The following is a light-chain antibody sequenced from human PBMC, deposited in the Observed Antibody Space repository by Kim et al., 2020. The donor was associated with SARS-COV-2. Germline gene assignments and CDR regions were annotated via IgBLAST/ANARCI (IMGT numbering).Light chain of an antibody. Sequence: ATISCKSSQSVFSSPDNKNYLAWYQQKPGQSPKVLIYWASTRESGVPDRFSGSGSGTDFTLTITSLQAEDVAVYICQQYYDDPRTFGQGTKVDIK. CDR3: QQYYDDPRT. CDR1: QSVFSSPDNKNY. J-gene: IGKJ1*01. V-gene: IGKV4-1*01. CDR2: WAS.